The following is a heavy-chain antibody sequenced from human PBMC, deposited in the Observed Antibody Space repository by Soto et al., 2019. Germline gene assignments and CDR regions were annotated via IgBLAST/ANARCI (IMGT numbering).Heavy chain of an antibody. CDR3: ARMAGPWYFDL. Sequence: SETLSLTCAVHGGCFSGFYWTWIRQPPGKGLEWIGEINHSGSSNYNPPLKSRVTMSLDTSRNQFSLSLTSVTAADTAVYYCARMAGPWYFDLWGRGALVTVS. J-gene: IGHJ2*01. CDR1: GGCFSGFY. V-gene: IGHV4-34*01. CDR2: INHSGSS.